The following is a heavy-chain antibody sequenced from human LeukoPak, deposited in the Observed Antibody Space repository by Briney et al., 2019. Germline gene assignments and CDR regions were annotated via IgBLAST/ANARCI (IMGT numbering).Heavy chain of an antibody. CDR3: AREPYDFWSAASVPGSYYVDV. D-gene: IGHD3-3*01. V-gene: IGHV3-48*03. CDR1: GFTFSSYE. CDR2: ISSSGSTI. Sequence: GGSLRLSCAASGFTFSSYEMNWVRQAPGKGLEWVSYISSSGSTIYYVDSVKGRFTISRDNAKNSLFLQMNSLRAEDTAIYYCAREPYDFWSAASVPGSYYVDVWGKGTTVTVSS. J-gene: IGHJ6*03.